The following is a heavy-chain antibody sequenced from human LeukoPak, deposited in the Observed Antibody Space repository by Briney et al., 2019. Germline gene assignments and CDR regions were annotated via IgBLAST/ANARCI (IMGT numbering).Heavy chain of an antibody. J-gene: IGHJ3*02. D-gene: IGHD3-10*01. CDR3: AKDLRRFPMVRGASDAFDI. CDR2: IRYDGSNK. Sequence: GGSLRLSCAASGFTFSSYGMHWVRQAPGKGLEWVAFIRYDGSNKYYADSVKGRFTISRDNSKNTLYLQMNSLRAEDTAVYYCAKDLRRFPMVRGASDAFDIWGQGTMVTVSS. V-gene: IGHV3-30*02. CDR1: GFTFSSYG.